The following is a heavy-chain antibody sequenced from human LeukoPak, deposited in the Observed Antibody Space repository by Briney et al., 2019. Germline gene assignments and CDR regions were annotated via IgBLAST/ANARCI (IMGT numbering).Heavy chain of an antibody. J-gene: IGHJ4*02. CDR1: GFTFSNYW. D-gene: IGHD3-10*01. CDR3: ARDGWGYGSGMLFDY. CDR2: INHDGSEK. Sequence: GGSLRLSCAASGFTFSNYWMNWVRQAPGKGLEWVANINHDGSEKFYVDSVKGRFTISRDNAKNSLYVQMNSLRAEDTAVYYCARDGWGYGSGMLFDYWGQGILVTVSS. V-gene: IGHV3-7*01.